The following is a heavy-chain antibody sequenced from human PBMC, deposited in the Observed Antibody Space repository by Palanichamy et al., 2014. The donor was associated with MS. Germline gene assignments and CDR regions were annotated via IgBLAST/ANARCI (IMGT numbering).Heavy chain of an antibody. CDR2: ISSNGGST. D-gene: IGHD3-16*01. V-gene: IGHV3-64D*06. CDR1: GFTFSTYT. CDR3: VRPLVGVPPRGAFDV. Sequence: EVQLVESGGGLVQPGGSLRLSCSASGFTFSTYTIYWVRQAPGKGLEYVSAISSNGGSTYYADSVKGRFTISRDNSKNTLYLQMSSLRAEDTAVYYCVRPLVGVPPRGAFDVWGQGTMVTVSS. J-gene: IGHJ3*01.